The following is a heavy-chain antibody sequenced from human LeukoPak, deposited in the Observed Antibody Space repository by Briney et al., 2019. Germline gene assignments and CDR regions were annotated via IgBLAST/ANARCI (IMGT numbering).Heavy chain of an antibody. V-gene: IGHV3-33*01. CDR2: IYYDGSQR. J-gene: IGHJ4*02. CDR3: ARDLGYFDY. D-gene: IGHD7-27*01. Sequence: PGRSLRLSCAASGFTFSSYGMHWVRQAPGKGPEWVALIYYDGSQRKYVDSVKGRFTISRDNSKNTVYLEINNLGAEDTAVYYCARDLGYFDYWGQGTLVTVSS. CDR1: GFTFSSYG.